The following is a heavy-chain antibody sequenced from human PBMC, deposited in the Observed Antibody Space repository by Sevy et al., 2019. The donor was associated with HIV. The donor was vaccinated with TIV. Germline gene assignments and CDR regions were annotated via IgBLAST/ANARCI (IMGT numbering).Heavy chain of an antibody. CDR3: ARDGYNWIPFDR. CDR1: GFTLISYA. V-gene: IGHV3-23*01. CDR2: ISGTGGRT. J-gene: IGHJ5*02. D-gene: IGHD1-20*01. Sequence: GGSLRLSCVASGFTLISYAMSWVRQAPGKGLEWISDISGTGGRTNYADSVVGRFTISRDNSKNTLYLQMNSLRAEDTAIYYCARDGYNWIPFDRWGQGTLVTVSS.